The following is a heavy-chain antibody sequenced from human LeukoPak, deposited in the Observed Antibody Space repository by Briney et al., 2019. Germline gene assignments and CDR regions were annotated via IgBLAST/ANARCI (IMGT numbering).Heavy chain of an antibody. CDR1: GYTFTGYY. V-gene: IGHV1-2*04. Sequence: GASVNVSCKASGYTFTGYYMHWVRQAPGQGLEWMGWINPNSGGTNYAQKFQGWVTMTRDTSISTAYMELSRLRSDDTAVYYCARNGYSYGQTYYYYYGMDVWGQGTTVTVSS. D-gene: IGHD5-18*01. CDR2: INPNSGGT. CDR3: ARNGYSYGQTYYYYYGMDV. J-gene: IGHJ6*02.